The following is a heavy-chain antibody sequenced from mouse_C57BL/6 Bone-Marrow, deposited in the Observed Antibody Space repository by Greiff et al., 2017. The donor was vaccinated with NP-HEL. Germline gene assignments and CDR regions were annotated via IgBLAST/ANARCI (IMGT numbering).Heavy chain of an antibody. CDR2: IYPGGGYT. CDR3: ARWDSCYSNYGGVFYYAMDY. V-gene: IGHV1-63*01. D-gene: IGHD2-5*01. CDR1: GYTFTNYW. J-gene: IGHJ4*01. Sequence: QVQLQQSGAELVRPGTSVKMSCKASGYTFTNYWIGWAKQRPGHGLEWIGDIYPGGGYTNYNEKFKGKATLTADKSSSTAYMQFSSLTSEDSAIYYYARWDSCYSNYGGVFYYAMDYWGQGTSVTVSS.